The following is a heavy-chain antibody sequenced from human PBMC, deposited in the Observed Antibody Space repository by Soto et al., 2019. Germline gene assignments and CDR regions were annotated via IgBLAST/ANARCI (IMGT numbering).Heavy chain of an antibody. CDR3: ARAGPPVVPAAIRSYYYYGMDV. V-gene: IGHV3-33*01. Sequence: LRLSCAASGFTFSSYGMHWVRQAPGKGLEWVAVIWYDGSNKYYADSVKGRFTISRDNSKNTLYLQMNSLRAEDTAVYYCARAGPPVVPAAIRSYYYYGMDVWGQGTTVTVSS. CDR2: IWYDGSNK. CDR1: GFTFSSYG. D-gene: IGHD2-2*02. J-gene: IGHJ6*02.